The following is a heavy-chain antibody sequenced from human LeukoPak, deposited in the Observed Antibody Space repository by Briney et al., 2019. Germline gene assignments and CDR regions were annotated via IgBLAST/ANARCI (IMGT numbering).Heavy chain of an antibody. CDR2: INHSGST. CDR3: AMDYSSSWYDY. J-gene: IGHJ4*02. Sequence: SETLSLTCAVYGGSFSGYYWSWIRQPPGKGLGWIGEINHSGSTNYNPSLKSRVTISVDTSKNQFSLKLSSVTAADTAVYYCAMDYSSSWYDYWGQGTLVTVSS. D-gene: IGHD6-13*01. V-gene: IGHV4-34*01. CDR1: GGSFSGYY.